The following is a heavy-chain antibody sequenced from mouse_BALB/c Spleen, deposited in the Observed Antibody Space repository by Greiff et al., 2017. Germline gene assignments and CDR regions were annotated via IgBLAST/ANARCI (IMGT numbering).Heavy chain of an antibody. Sequence: EVKLMESGGGLVQPGGSLKLSCAASGFTFSSYGMSWVRQTPDKRLELVATINSNGGSTYYPDSVKGRFIISRDNAKNTLYLQMSSLKSEDTAMYYCATGGQPGAMDYWGQGTSVTVSS. V-gene: IGHV5-6-3*01. CDR3: ATGGQPGAMDY. CDR2: INSNGGST. J-gene: IGHJ4*01. D-gene: IGHD3-3*01. CDR1: GFTFSSYG.